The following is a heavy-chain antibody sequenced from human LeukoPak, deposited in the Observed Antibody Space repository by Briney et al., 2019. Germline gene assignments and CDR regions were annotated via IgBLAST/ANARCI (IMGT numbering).Heavy chain of an antibody. Sequence: ASVKVSCKASGYTFTGYYMHWVRQAPGQGLEWMGWINPNSGGTNYAQKFQGRVTMTRDTSISTAYMELSRLRSDDTAVYYCARPMVRGVIILTTNGMLGGMDVWGQGTTVTVSS. CDR3: ARPMVRGVIILTTNGMLGGMDV. CDR2: INPNSGGT. CDR1: GYTFTGYY. D-gene: IGHD3-10*01. J-gene: IGHJ6*02. V-gene: IGHV1-2*02.